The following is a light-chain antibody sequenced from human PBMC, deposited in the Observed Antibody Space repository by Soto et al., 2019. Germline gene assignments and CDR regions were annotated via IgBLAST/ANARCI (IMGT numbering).Light chain of an antibody. CDR2: GIN. J-gene: IGLJ2*01. V-gene: IGLV1-40*01. Sequence: QSVLTQPPSVSGAPGQRVTISCTGSSSNIGAGYGVHWYQQVPGTAPQLLIYGINNRPSGVPDRFSGSKSGTSASLAITGLQAEDEADYYRQTYDSLSGSEVFGGGTKLTVL. CDR1: SSNIGAGYG. CDR3: QTYDSLSGSEV.